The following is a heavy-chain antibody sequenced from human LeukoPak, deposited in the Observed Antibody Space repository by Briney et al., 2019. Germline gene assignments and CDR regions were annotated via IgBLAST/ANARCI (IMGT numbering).Heavy chain of an antibody. CDR2: IFPGDSDT. J-gene: IGHJ5*01. D-gene: IGHD2-21*02. CDR3: ARRPYCGGDCYSGRDNWFDS. V-gene: IGHV5-51*01. Sequence: GESLKISCKGSGYSFSTKWIGWVRQMPGKGLEWIGIIFPGDSDTRNSPSFQGQVTISADKSINTAFLQWSSLKASDTAMYYCARRPYCGGDCYSGRDNWFDSWGQGTLVTVSS. CDR1: GYSFSTKW.